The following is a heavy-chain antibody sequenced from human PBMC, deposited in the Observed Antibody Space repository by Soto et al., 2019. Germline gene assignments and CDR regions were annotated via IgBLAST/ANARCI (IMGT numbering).Heavy chain of an antibody. CDR3: VRDGKETLRDWFDP. CDR2: IYATGTT. V-gene: IGHV4-4*07. Sequence: PSETLSLTCTVSGASISGFYWSWIRKSAGKGLEWIGRIYATGTTDYNPSHKSRVMMSLDTSKKQFSLKLRSVTAADTAVYYCVRDGKETLRDWFDPWGQGISVTVSS. CDR1: GASISGFY. D-gene: IGHD1-1*01. J-gene: IGHJ5*02.